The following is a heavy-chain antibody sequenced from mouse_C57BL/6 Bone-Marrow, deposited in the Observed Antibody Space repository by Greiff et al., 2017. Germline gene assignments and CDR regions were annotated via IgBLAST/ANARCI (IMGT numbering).Heavy chain of an antibody. CDR2: IWRGGST. V-gene: IGHV2-2*01. J-gene: IGHJ3*01. CDR1: GFSLTSYG. Sequence: VMLVESGPGLVQPSQSLSITCTVSGFSLTSYGVHWVRQTPGKGLEWLGVIWRGGSTDYNAAFVSRLGISKDNSKSQVFFILNSLQADDTAIFYCARFLRFAYWGQGTLVTVSA. CDR3: ARFLRFAY. D-gene: IGHD2-10*01.